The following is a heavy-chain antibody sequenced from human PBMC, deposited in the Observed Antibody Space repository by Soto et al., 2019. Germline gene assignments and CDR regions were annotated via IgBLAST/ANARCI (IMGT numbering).Heavy chain of an antibody. CDR2: INPNSGGT. D-gene: IGHD1-26*01. CDR3: ARGAGGVGATPFDY. J-gene: IGHJ4*02. V-gene: IGHV1-2*02. Sequence: ASVKVSCKASGYTFTGYYMHWVRQAPGQGLEWMGWINPNSGGTNYAQKFQGRVTMTRDTSISTAYMELSRLRSDDAAVYYCARGAGGVGATPFDYWGQGTLVTVSS. CDR1: GYTFTGYY.